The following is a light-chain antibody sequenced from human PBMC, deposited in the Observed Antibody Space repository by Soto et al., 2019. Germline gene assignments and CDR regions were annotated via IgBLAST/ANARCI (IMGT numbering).Light chain of an antibody. CDR1: QTVSSSS. CDR2: GAS. V-gene: IGKV3-20*01. Sequence: EIVLTQSPGTLSLSPGERATLSFRASQTVSSSSLAWYQQKPGQAPRLLIFGASTRAAGFPDRFSGSGSGTDFTLTISRLEPEDFAVYYCQQYGSSPRTFGQGTKVDI. CDR3: QQYGSSPRT. J-gene: IGKJ1*01.